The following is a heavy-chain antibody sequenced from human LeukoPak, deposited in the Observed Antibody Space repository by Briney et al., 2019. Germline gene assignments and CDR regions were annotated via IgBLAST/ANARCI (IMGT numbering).Heavy chain of an antibody. CDR3: ARDSYCSSTSCYVGGMDV. V-gene: IGHV3-21*01. CDR2: ISSSSSYI. J-gene: IGHJ6*02. Sequence: GGSLRLSCAASGFTFSSYWMSWVRQAPGKGLEWVSSISSSSSYIYYADSVKGRFTISRDNAKNSLYLQMNSLRAEDTAVYYCARDSYCSSTSCYVGGMDVWGQGTTVTVSS. CDR1: GFTFSSYW. D-gene: IGHD2-2*01.